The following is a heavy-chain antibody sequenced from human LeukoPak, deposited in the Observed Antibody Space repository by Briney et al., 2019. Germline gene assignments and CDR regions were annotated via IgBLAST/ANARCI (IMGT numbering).Heavy chain of an antibody. J-gene: IGHJ4*02. CDR3: ARDTWFGAGRTFDY. V-gene: IGHV4-39*02. CDR2: IYYSGST. D-gene: IGHD3-10*01. Sequence: SETLSLTCTVSGGSISSSSYYWGWIRQPPGTGLEWIGSIYYSGSTYYNPSLKSRVTISVDTSKNQFSLKLSSVTAADTAVYYCARDTWFGAGRTFDYWGQGTLVTVSS. CDR1: GGSISSSSYY.